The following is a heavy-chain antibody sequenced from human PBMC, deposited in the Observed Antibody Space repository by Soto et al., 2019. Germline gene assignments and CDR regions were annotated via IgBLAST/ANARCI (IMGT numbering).Heavy chain of an antibody. CDR2: ISHDGSNK. Sequence: QVQLVESGGGVVQLGRSLRLPCAPSGFTFSDFGMHWVRQAPGKGLEWVAAISHDGSNKYYADSVKGRFSISRDHSNNTLYLQMNGLRVEDTAVYYCAKETRSRAVTATRVNGMDVWGQGTTVTVSS. V-gene: IGHV3-30*18. CDR3: AKETRSRAVTATRVNGMDV. J-gene: IGHJ6*02. CDR1: GFTFSDFG. D-gene: IGHD2-21*02.